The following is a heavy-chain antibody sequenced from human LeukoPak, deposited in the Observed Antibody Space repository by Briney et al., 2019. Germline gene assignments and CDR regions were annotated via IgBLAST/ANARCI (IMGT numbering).Heavy chain of an antibody. CDR3: ARDDYGDYEDY. CDR2: INPNSGGT. J-gene: IGHJ4*02. CDR1: GYTFTSYG. Sequence: ASVKVSCKASGYTFTSYGISWVRQAPGQGLEWMGRINPNSGGTNYAQKFQGRVTMTRDTSISTAYMELSRLRSDDTAVYYCARDDYGDYEDYWGQGTLVTVSS. V-gene: IGHV1-2*06. D-gene: IGHD4-17*01.